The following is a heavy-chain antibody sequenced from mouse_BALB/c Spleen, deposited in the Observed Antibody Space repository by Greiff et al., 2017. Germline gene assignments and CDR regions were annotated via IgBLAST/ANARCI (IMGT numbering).Heavy chain of an antibody. V-gene: IGHV14-3*02. Sequence: EVQLQQSGAELVKPGASVKLSCTASGFNIKDTYMHWVKQRPEQGLEWIGRIDPANGNTKYDPKFQGKATITADTSSNTAYLQLSSLTSEDTAVYYCARSRGYYVGLAMDYWGQGTSVTVSA. J-gene: IGHJ4*01. CDR3: ARSRGYYVGLAMDY. CDR1: GFNIKDTY. CDR2: IDPANGNT. D-gene: IGHD1-1*01.